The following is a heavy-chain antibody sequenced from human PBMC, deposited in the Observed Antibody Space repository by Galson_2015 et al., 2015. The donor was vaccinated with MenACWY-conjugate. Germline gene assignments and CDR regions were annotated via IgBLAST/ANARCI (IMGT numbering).Heavy chain of an antibody. CDR3: TTPVVPANYYYYYGMDV. V-gene: IGHV3-15*01. CDR2: IKSKTGGGTT. D-gene: IGHD2-2*01. Sequence: SLRLSCAASGFTFSNAWMSWVRQAPGKGLEWVGRIKSKTGGGTTDYAAPVKGRFTISRDDSKSTLYLQMNSLKTEDTAVYYCTTPVVPANYYYYYGMDVWGQGTTVTVSS. J-gene: IGHJ6*02. CDR1: GFTFSNAW.